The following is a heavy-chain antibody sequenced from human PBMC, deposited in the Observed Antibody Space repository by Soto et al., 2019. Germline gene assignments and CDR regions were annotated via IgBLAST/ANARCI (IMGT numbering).Heavy chain of an antibody. V-gene: IGHV4-39*07. D-gene: IGHD6-19*01. CDR1: GGSISSSSYY. CDR3: ARTMGQWLDYAFDV. CDR2: IYYSGST. J-gene: IGHJ3*01. Sequence: SETLSLTCTVSGGSISSSSYYWGWIRQPPGKGLEWIGSIYYSGSTYYNPSLKSRVTISVDTSKNQFSLKLSSLTAADTAVYYCARTMGQWLDYAFDVWGQGTMVTVSS.